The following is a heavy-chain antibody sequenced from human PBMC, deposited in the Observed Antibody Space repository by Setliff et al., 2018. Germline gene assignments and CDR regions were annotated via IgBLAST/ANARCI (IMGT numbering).Heavy chain of an antibody. CDR1: GYTFTSYY. Sequence: ASVKVSCKASGYTFTSYYMHWLRQAPGQGPEWMGIINIGGGSASYAQKFQDRVTMTRDTSTNTVYMEVSSLTSDDSAVYYCARGGLAAANKKGVFEYWGQGTLVTVSS. J-gene: IGHJ4*02. CDR2: INIGGGSA. V-gene: IGHV1-46*01. D-gene: IGHD6-13*01. CDR3: ARGGLAAANKKGVFEY.